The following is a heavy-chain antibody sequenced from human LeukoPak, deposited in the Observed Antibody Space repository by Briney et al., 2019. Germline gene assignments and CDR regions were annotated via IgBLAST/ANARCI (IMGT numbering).Heavy chain of an antibody. CDR3: AKSGYSGYYYFDY. V-gene: IGHV3-9*01. J-gene: IGHJ4*02. Sequence: QPGRSLRLSCAASGFTFGDYAMHWVRQAPGKGLEWVSGITWNSGSVGYADSVKGRFTISRDNTKNSLYLQMNSLRAEDTALYYCAKSGYSGYYYFDYWGQGTLVTVSS. D-gene: IGHD5-12*01. CDR2: ITWNSGSV. CDR1: GFTFGDYA.